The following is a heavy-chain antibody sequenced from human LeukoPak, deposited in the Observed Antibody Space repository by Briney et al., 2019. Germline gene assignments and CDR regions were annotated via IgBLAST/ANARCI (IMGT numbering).Heavy chain of an antibody. D-gene: IGHD4-17*01. V-gene: IGHV3-48*01. CDR3: ARDRATVRTHSDGFMDV. Sequence: GGSLRLSCAASGFTFSNYSMNWVRQAPGKGLEGISYISSSSSTVYYADTVKGRFAISRDNAKDSLYLQMSSLRVEDTAVYYCARDRATVRTHSDGFMDVWGKGTTVTVSS. CDR1: GFTFSNYS. CDR2: ISSSSSTV. J-gene: IGHJ6*04.